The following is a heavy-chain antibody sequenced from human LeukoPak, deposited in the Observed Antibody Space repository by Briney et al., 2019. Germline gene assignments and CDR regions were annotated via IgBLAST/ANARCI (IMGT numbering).Heavy chain of an antibody. Sequence: SETLSLTCTVSGGSITYYYLSWIRQPPGKGLEWIGYIYYSGSTNYNPSLKSRVTISVDTSKNQFSLKLSSVTAADTAVYYCARGGSHYDVFDIWGQGTMVTVSS. D-gene: IGHD1-26*01. CDR1: GGSITYYY. CDR3: ARGGSHYDVFDI. V-gene: IGHV4-59*01. J-gene: IGHJ3*02. CDR2: IYYSGST.